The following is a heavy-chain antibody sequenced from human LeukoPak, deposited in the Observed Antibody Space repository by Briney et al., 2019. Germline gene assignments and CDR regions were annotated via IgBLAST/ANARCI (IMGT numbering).Heavy chain of an antibody. CDR2: INPSGGST. D-gene: IGHD6-6*01. CDR3: ARDLGQLIYYYYGMDV. CDR1: GYTFTSYY. V-gene: IGHV1-46*01. J-gene: IGHJ6*02. Sequence: ASVKVPCKASGYTFTSYYIHWVRQAPGQGLEWMGIINPSGGSTTYAQKFQGRVTMTRDTSTSTVYMELSSLKSEDTAMYYCARDLGQLIYYYYGMDVWGQGTTVTVSS.